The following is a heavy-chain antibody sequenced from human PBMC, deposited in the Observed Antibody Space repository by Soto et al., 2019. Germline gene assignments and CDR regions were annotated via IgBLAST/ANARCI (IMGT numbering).Heavy chain of an antibody. Sequence: SETLSLTCTVSGGSISSYYWSWIRQPPGKGLEWIGYIYYSGSTNYNPSLKSRVTISVDTSKNQFSLKLSSVTAADTAVYYCARPRYSYGPSDAFEIWGQGTMVTVSS. CDR3: ARPRYSYGPSDAFEI. CDR2: IYYSGST. V-gene: IGHV4-59*08. CDR1: GGSISSYY. J-gene: IGHJ3*02. D-gene: IGHD5-18*01.